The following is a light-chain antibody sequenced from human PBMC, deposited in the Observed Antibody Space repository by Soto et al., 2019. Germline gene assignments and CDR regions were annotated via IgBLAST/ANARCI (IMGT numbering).Light chain of an antibody. V-gene: IGKV1-17*01. CDR3: LQHYVFPAVT. Sequence: DIQMTQSPSSLSASVGDRVTFTCRASQGIRNDLGWYQQKAGKAPKRLIYGASSLESGVPSRFSGSGPGTEFTLTINSLQPEDSATYFCLQHYVFPAVTFGQGTNVEIK. J-gene: IGKJ1*01. CDR1: QGIRND. CDR2: GAS.